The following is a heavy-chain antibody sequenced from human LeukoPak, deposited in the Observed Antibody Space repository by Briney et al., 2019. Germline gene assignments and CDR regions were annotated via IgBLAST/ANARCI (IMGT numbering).Heavy chain of an antibody. CDR1: GFTFSSYG. CDR3: ARDRGSSSWYVDY. Sequence: PGGTLRLSCAASGFTFSSYGMHWGRQAPGKGVEWVAVIWYYGSIKYYADSVRRRFTISRDNSKNTLYLQMNSLRAEDTAVYYCARDRGSSSWYVDYWGQGTLVTVSS. CDR2: IWYYGSIK. V-gene: IGHV3-33*01. J-gene: IGHJ4*02. D-gene: IGHD6-13*01.